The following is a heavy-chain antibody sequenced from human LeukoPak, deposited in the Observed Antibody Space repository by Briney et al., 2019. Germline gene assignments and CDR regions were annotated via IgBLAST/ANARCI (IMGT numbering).Heavy chain of an antibody. D-gene: IGHD5-12*01. V-gene: IGHV3-30*04. CDR1: GFTFSSYA. J-gene: IGHJ5*02. Sequence: GGSLRLSCAASGFTFSSYAMHWVRQAPGKGLEWVAVISYDGSNKYYADSVKGRFTISRDNSKNTLYQQMNSLRAEDTAVYYCARDFYDGYVGWFDPWGQGTLVTVSS. CDR2: ISYDGSNK. CDR3: ARDFYDGYVGWFDP.